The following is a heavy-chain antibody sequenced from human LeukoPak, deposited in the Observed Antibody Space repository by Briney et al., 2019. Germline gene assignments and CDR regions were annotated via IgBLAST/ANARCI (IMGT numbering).Heavy chain of an antibody. CDR2: VNPHTGAP. CDR3: ARPGERRWQYVY. J-gene: IGHJ4*02. CDR1: GYTFTDYH. D-gene: IGHD5-24*01. Sequence: ASVKVSCKASGYTFTDYHIHWVRQAPGQGLEWLGWVNPHTGAPNHAQKFQGRVTVTRDTSLTSANMELTNLRPDDTAVYYCARPGERRWQYVYWGQGTLVTVSS. V-gene: IGHV1-2*02.